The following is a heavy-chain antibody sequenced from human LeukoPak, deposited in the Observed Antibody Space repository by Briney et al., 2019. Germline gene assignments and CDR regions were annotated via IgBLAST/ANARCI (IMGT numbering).Heavy chain of an antibody. CDR2: IIPIFGTA. D-gene: IGHD2-2*01. CDR1: GGTFSSYA. J-gene: IGHJ4*02. V-gene: IGHV1-69*13. CDR3: ARDAVWDIVVVPAASYFDY. Sequence: SVKVSCKASGGTFSSYAISWVRQAPGQGLEWIGGIIPIFGTANYAQKFQGRVTITADESTSTAYMELSSLRSEDTAVYYCARDAVWDIVVVPAASYFDYWGQGTLVTVSS.